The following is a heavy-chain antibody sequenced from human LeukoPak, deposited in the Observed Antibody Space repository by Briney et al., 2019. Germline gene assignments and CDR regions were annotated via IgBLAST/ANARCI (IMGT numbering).Heavy chain of an antibody. Sequence: GGSLRLSCAASGFTFSSYAMHWVRQAPGKGLEWVAVISYDGSNKYYADSVKGRFTISRDNSKNTLYLQMNSLRAEDTAVYYCARVYCSGGSCYSGAFDIWGQGTMVTVSS. V-gene: IGHV3-30*04. CDR3: ARVYCSGGSCYSGAFDI. D-gene: IGHD2-15*01. CDR1: GFTFSSYA. CDR2: ISYDGSNK. J-gene: IGHJ3*02.